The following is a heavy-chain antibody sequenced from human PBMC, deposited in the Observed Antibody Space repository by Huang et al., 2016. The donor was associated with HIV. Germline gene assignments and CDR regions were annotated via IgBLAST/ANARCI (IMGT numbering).Heavy chain of an antibody. V-gene: IGHV4-39*01. J-gene: IGHJ4*02. D-gene: IGHD3-3*01. CDR3: VRHRPNYDFWSGYYPYFDD. CDR1: GGSISSRFYY. Sequence: QVQLQESGRGLVKPSETLSLTCTVPGGSISSRFYYWGWIRQSPGKGLAWIGSMYYSGSPYYNPSLKSRVTISADTSNSQFSLKLTSVTAADSAVYYCVRHRPNYDFWSGYYPYFDDWGQGTLVTVSS. CDR2: MYYSGSP.